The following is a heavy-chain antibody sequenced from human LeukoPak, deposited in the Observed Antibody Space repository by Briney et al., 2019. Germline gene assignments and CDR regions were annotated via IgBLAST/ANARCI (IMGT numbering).Heavy chain of an antibody. CDR2: ISAYNGNT. J-gene: IGHJ4*02. Sequence: ASVKVSCKASGYTFTSYGISWVRQAPGQGLEWMGWISAYNGNTNYAQKLQGRVTMTTDTSTSTAYMELRSLRSDDTTVYYCAISYDSSGYLDYWGQGTLVTVSS. D-gene: IGHD3-22*01. CDR1: GYTFTSYG. V-gene: IGHV1-18*01. CDR3: AISYDSSGYLDY.